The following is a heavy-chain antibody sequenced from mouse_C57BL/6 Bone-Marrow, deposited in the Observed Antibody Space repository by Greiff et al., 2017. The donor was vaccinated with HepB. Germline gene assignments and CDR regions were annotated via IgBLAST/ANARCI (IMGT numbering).Heavy chain of an antibody. CDR1: GYTFTSYW. V-gene: IGHV1-59*01. CDR3: ARNTDYGWFAY. J-gene: IGHJ3*01. D-gene: IGHD2-4*01. CDR2: IDPSDSYT. Sequence: QVQLQQPGAELVRPGTSVKLSCKASGYTFTSYWMHWVKQRPGQGLEWIGVIDPSDSYTNYNQKFKGKATLTVDTSSSTAYMQLRSLTSEDSAVYYCARNTDYGWFAYWGQGTLVTVSA.